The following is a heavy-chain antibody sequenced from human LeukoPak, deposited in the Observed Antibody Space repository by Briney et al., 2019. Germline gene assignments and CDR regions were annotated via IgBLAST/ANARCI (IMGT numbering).Heavy chain of an antibody. D-gene: IGHD3-16*01. CDR1: GFTVSSNS. Sequence: GGSLRLSCTVSGFTVSSNSMSWVRQAPGKGLEWASLIYSDNTHYSDSVKGRFTISRDNSKNTLYLQMNSLRAEDTAVYYCARRAGAYTHPYDHWGQGTLATVSS. J-gene: IGHJ4*02. CDR2: IYSDNT. V-gene: IGHV3-53*01. CDR3: ARRAGAYTHPYDH.